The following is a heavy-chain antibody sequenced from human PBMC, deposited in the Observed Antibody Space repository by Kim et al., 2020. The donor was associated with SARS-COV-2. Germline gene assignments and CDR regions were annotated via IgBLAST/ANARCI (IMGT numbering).Heavy chain of an antibody. J-gene: IGHJ4*02. CDR2: IHPNSGDT. CDR1: GYTYTDYY. Sequence: ASVKVSCKASGYTYTDYYIHWVRQAPGQGLEWMGRIHPNSGDTDYAQKFRDRVTMTRDTSGTTTYMEMSTLRSDDTAVFYCARGQRDGSSYCELWGQGTLVTVSS. CDR3: ARGQRDGSSYCEL. D-gene: IGHD1-26*01. V-gene: IGHV1-2*06.